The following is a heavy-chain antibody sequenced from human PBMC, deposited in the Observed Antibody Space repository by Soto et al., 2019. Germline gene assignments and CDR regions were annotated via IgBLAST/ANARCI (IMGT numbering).Heavy chain of an antibody. J-gene: IGHJ4*02. CDR3: AKDGMVYATY. D-gene: IGHD2-8*01. CDR1: GFTFSSYA. CDR2: ISDTGAST. V-gene: IGHV3-23*01. Sequence: PGGSLRLSCAASGFTFSSYAMSWVRQAPGMGLEWVSVISDTGASTYYADSVKGRFTISRDNSKNTLYLQMNSLRAEDTAVYYCAKDGMVYATYWGQGTLVTVS.